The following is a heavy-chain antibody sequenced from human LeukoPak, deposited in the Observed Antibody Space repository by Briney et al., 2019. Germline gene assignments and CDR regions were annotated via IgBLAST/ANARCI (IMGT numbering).Heavy chain of an antibody. D-gene: IGHD3-22*01. J-gene: IGHJ4*02. CDR3: ARDGYYDSSGYYPFDY. CDR1: GGSISSSSYY. CDR2: IYYSGST. V-gene: IGHV4-39*02. Sequence: PSETLSLTCTVSGGSISSSSYYWGWIRQPPGKGLEWIGSIYYSGSTYYNPSLKSRVTISVDTSKNQFSLKLSSVTAADMAVYYCARDGYYDSSGYYPFDYWGQGTLVTVSS.